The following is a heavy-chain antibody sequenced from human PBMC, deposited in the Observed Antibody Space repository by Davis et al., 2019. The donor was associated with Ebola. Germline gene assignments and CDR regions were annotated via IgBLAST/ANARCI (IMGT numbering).Heavy chain of an antibody. CDR3: ARDYSGFQVA. D-gene: IGHD6-19*01. CDR2: INSDGSST. Sequence: GESLKISCAASGFTFSSYWMHWVRQAPGKGLVWVSRINSDGSSTSYADSVKGRFTISRDNAKNSLYLQMNSLRAEDTAVYYCARDYSGFQVAWGQGTLVTVSS. J-gene: IGHJ5*02. CDR1: GFTFSSYW. V-gene: IGHV3-74*01.